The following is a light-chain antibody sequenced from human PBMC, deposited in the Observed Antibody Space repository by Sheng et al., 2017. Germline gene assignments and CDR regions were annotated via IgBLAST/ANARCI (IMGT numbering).Light chain of an antibody. J-gene: IGKJ1*01. CDR2: KTS. Sequence: DIEMTQSPSTLSASIGDRVTITCRASQSVSSWLAWYQQKPGKAPKVLIYKTSNLEKGVPSRFRGSGFGTEFTLTISTLQPDDFATYYCQEYNSYSWTFGQGTKVEI. CDR1: QSVSSW. CDR3: QEYNSYSWT. V-gene: IGKV1-5*03.